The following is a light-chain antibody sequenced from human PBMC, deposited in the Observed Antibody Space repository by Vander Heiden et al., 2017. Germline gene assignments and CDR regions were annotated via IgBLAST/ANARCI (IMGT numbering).Light chain of an antibody. CDR1: QDINNY. Sequence: SQMSQSTSSMSASVGDRGTITCKASQDINNYLNWYQQKPGKPPKLLIYAATNLETGVPSRFSGSGSGTDFTFTISSLQPEDIATYYCHQYDNVPSTFGPGTKLEIK. CDR2: AAT. J-gene: IGKJ2*01. V-gene: IGKV1-33*01. CDR3: HQYDNVPST.